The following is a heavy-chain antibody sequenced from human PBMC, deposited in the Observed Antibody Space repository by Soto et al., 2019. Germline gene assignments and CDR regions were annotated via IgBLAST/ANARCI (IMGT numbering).Heavy chain of an antibody. CDR1: GYTFSNYD. V-gene: IGHV1-8*01. CDR2: VNPNNGDT. CDR3: AKVSRKGSAIDFDY. J-gene: IGHJ4*02. Sequence: QVQLVQSGAELKKPGASVKVSCKASGYTFSNYDMNWVRQATGQGPEWIGWVNPNNGDTGYAQKFXGXVXXTTDISTTTAYIELTSLRSEDTAIYYCAKVSRKGSAIDFDYWGQGTLITVSS. D-gene: IGHD3-10*01.